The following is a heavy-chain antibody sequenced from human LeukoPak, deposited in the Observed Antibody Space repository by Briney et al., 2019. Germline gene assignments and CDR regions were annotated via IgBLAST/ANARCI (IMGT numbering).Heavy chain of an antibody. J-gene: IGHJ4*02. D-gene: IGHD3-9*01. CDR1: GFTFSDYY. CDR2: ISSSSSYT. CDR3: ARDRYDILTGYYDVWYSDY. V-gene: IGHV3-11*05. Sequence: PGGSLRLSCAASGFTFSDYYMSWIRQAPGKGLEWVSYISSSSSYTNYADSVKGRFTISRDNAKNSLYLQMNSLRAEDTAVYYCARDRYDILTGYYDVWYSDYWGQGTLVTVSS.